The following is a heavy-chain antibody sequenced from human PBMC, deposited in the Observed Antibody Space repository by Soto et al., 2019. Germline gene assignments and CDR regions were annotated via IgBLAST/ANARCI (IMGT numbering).Heavy chain of an antibody. Sequence: PGGSLRLSGAASGFTFSSYSMNWVRQAPGKGLEWVSSISSSSSYIYYADSVKGRFTISRDNAKNSLYLQMNSLRAEDTAVYYCARAVPTMIDLGYCGEGILVTVSS. CDR1: GFTFSSYS. CDR3: ARAVPTMIDLGY. J-gene: IGHJ4*02. V-gene: IGHV3-21*01. CDR2: ISSSSSYI. D-gene: IGHD3-22*01.